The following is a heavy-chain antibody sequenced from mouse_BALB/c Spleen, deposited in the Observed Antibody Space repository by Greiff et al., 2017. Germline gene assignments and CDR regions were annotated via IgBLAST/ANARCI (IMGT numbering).Heavy chain of an antibody. D-gene: IGHD1-1*01. CDR1: GFTFSSYT. V-gene: IGHV5-6-4*01. J-gene: IGHJ4*01. CDR3: TRDLGSSSYAMDY. Sequence: EVKLVESGGGLVKPGGSLKLSCAASGFTFSSYTMSWVRQTPEKRLEWVATISSGGSYTYYPDSVKGRFTISRDNAKNTLYLQMSSLKSEDTAMYYCTRDLGSSSYAMDYWGQGTSVTVSS. CDR2: ISSGGSYT.